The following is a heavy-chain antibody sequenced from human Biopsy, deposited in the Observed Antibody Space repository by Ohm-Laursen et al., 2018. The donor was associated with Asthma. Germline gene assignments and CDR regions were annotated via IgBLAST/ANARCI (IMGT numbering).Heavy chain of an antibody. V-gene: IGHV4-30-4*01. Sequence: TLSLTCAVSGDSVSSGDYYWTWIRQPPRKGLEWLGYIFSAGNVFYTPSLNRRLTIQLDTSNNKFSLKLNSLSAADTALYYCARGGSGGKVYYFDSWGLGTLVTVSS. D-gene: IGHD4-23*01. CDR3: ARGGSGGKVYYFDS. CDR1: GDSVSSGDYY. CDR2: IFSAGNV. J-gene: IGHJ4*02.